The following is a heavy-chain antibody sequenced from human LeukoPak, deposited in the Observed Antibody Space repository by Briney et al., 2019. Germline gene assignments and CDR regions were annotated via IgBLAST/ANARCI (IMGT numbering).Heavy chain of an antibody. J-gene: IGHJ4*02. CDR3: ARDSCSSTSCNPDY. Sequence: GGSLRLSCAASGFTFSSYGMRWVRQAPGKGLEWVAVIWYNGSNKYYADSVKGRFTISRDNSKNTLYLQMNSLRAEDTAVYYCARDSCSSTSCNPDYWGQGTLVTVSS. D-gene: IGHD2-2*01. V-gene: IGHV3-33*01. CDR2: IWYNGSNK. CDR1: GFTFSSYG.